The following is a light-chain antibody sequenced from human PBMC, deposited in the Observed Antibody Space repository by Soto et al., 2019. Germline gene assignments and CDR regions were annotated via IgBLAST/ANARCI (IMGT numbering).Light chain of an antibody. Sequence: EIQMTQSPSSLSASLGDRVPITCQASQDINDYSNWYQQKPGKAPRLLIYGASFLEVGVPSRFSGSGSGTDFTLTISSLQPEDVATYYCQQYDSRPYTFGQGTRLEIK. CDR3: QQYDSRPYT. V-gene: IGKV1-33*01. CDR1: QDINDY. CDR2: GAS. J-gene: IGKJ2*01.